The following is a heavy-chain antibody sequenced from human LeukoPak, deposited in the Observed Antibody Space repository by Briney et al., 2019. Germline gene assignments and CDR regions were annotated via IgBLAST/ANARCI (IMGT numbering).Heavy chain of an antibody. J-gene: IGHJ4*02. CDR1: GFTFSSYW. CDR2: INSDGSST. CDR3: AKPYDSSGYYYGIDY. D-gene: IGHD3-22*01. V-gene: IGHV3-74*01. Sequence: PGGSLRLSCAASGFTFSSYWMHWVRQAPGKGLVWVSRINSDGSSTYYADSVKGRFTISRDNSKNTLYLQMNSLRAEDTAVYYCAKPYDSSGYYYGIDYWGQGTLVTVSS.